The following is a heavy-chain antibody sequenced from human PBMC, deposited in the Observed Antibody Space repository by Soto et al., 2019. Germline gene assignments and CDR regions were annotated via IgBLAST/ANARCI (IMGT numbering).Heavy chain of an antibody. J-gene: IGHJ5*02. Sequence: QVQLVQSGAEVKKPGASVKVSCKASGYTFTSYGISWVRQAPGQGLEWMGWISAYNGNTNYAQKLQGRVTMPTDTSPSTDYMELRSLRSDDTAVYYCARWNPEGYFDDINWFDPWGQGTLVTVSS. D-gene: IGHD3-9*01. CDR3: ARWNPEGYFDDINWFDP. V-gene: IGHV1-18*01. CDR1: GYTFTSYG. CDR2: ISAYNGNT.